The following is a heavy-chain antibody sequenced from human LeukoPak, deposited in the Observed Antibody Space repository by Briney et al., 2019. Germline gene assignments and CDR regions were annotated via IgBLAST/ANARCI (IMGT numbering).Heavy chain of an antibody. Sequence: GGSLRLSCAASGFTFSNYDMHWVRQVTGKGLEWVSSIATTGETYYPGSVKGRFTISRESAKKFLYLQMNSLRAGDTAVYYCARQSAIRYSYGSGSFYTKLDGFDIWGQGTMVTVS. J-gene: IGHJ3*02. D-gene: IGHD3-10*01. V-gene: IGHV3-13*04. CDR1: GFTFSNYD. CDR3: ARQSAIRYSYGSGSFYTKLDGFDI. CDR2: IATTGET.